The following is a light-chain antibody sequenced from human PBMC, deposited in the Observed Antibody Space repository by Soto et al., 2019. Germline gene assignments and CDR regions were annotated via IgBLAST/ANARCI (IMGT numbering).Light chain of an antibody. Sequence: QSVLTQPASVSGSPGQSITISCTGTTSDVGGYDFVSWYQQHPGKAPKLIIYEVSNRPSGVSNRFSASKSGNTASLTISGLQAEDEADYFCTSYSSSNNFDVVFGGGTSSPS. J-gene: IGLJ2*01. V-gene: IGLV2-14*01. CDR1: TSDVGGYDF. CDR2: EVS. CDR3: TSYSSSNNFDVV.